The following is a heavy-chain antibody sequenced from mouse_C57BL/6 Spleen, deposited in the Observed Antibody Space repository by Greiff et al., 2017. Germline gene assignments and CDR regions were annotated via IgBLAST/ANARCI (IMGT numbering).Heavy chain of an antibody. CDR2: FYPGSGSI. CDR3: ARHEEKSNWDSYAMDY. J-gene: IGHJ4*01. V-gene: IGHV1-62-2*01. Sequence: VQLKESGAELVKPGASVKLSCKASGYTFTEYTIHWVKQRSGQGLEWIGWFYPGSGSIKYNEKFKDKATLTADKSSSTVYMELSRLTSEDSAVYFCARHEEKSNWDSYAMDYWGQGTSVTVSS. D-gene: IGHD4-1*01. CDR1: GYTFTEYT.